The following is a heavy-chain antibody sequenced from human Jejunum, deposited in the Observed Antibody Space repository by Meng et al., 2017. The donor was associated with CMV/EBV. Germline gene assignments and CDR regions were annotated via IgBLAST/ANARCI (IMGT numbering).Heavy chain of an antibody. CDR2: ISSSSSYI. CDR1: TFSSYS. D-gene: IGHD2-2*01. V-gene: IGHV3-21*01. CDR3: ASGFCGSTTCYREFDY. J-gene: IGHJ4*02. Sequence: TFSSYSMNWVRQAPGKGLEWVSSISSSSSYIYYADSVKGRFTISRDNAKNSLYLQMDSLRAEDTAVYYCASGFCGSTTCYREFDYWGQGTLVTVSS.